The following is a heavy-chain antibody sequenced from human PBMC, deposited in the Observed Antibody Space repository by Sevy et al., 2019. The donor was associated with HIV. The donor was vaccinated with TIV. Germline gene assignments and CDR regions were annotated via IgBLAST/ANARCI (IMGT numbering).Heavy chain of an antibody. CDR1: GFTVSGNY. Sequence: GGSLRLSCAASGFTVSGNYMTWVRQAPGEGLEWVSIIYSDGDTFYADSVKGRFTLSRDNSKNTVYLQINSLRADDTAVYYCARAYRSGWANAFDIWGQGTMVTVSS. V-gene: IGHV3-66*01. CDR3: ARAYRSGWANAFDI. J-gene: IGHJ3*02. CDR2: IYSDGDT. D-gene: IGHD6-19*01.